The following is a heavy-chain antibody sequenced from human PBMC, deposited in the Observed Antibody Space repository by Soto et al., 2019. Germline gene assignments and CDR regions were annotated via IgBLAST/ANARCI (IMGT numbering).Heavy chain of an antibody. V-gene: IGHV4-61*01. CDR3: ARDFGSGYFDD. J-gene: IGHJ4*02. D-gene: IGHD3-10*01. Sequence: QVQLQESGPGLVNPSETLSLTCAVSGDSVSSGSFYWTWFRQPPGRGLEWIGYVYYSETTHYNPSLKSRVTVSLDTSKNPFSLRVSSVTAADTALYYCARDFGSGYFDDWGQGTLVTVSS. CDR2: VYYSETT. CDR1: GDSVSSGSFY.